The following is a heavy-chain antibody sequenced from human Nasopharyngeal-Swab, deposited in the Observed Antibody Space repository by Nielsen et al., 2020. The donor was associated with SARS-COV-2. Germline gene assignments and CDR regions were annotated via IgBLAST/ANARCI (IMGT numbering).Heavy chain of an antibody. CDR2: IYYSGST. CDR1: GGSIGSSSYY. Sequence: SETLSLTCTVSGGSIGSSSYYWGWIRQPPGKGLEWIGSIYYSGSTYYNPSLKSRVTISVDTSKNQFSLKLSSVTAADTAVYYCARQLTSITIFGVVTRAFDYWGQGTLVTVSS. CDR3: ARQLTSITIFGVVTRAFDY. V-gene: IGHV4-39*01. D-gene: IGHD3-3*01. J-gene: IGHJ4*02.